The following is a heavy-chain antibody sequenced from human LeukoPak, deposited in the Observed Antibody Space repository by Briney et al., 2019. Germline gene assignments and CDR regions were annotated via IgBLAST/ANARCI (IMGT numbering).Heavy chain of an antibody. CDR2: IYSGDSDT. D-gene: IGHD6-19*01. J-gene: IGHJ4*02. CDR1: GYSFTSYW. V-gene: IGHV5-51*01. Sequence: GESLKISCKGSGYSFTSYWIGWVRQMPGKGLEWMGSIYSGDSDTRYSPSFQGQVTTSAAKSINTAYLQWSSLKASDTAIYYCARHSSGWYPLDYWGLGTLVTVSS. CDR3: ARHSSGWYPLDY.